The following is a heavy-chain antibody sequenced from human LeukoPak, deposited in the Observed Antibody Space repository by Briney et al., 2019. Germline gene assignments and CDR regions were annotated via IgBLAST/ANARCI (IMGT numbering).Heavy chain of an antibody. CDR1: GFTFSHHS. CDR3: ARDSGNYIDY. CDR2: ISGSSKTI. D-gene: IGHD2/OR15-2a*01. J-gene: IGHJ4*02. Sequence: GGSLRLSCTASGFTFSHHSMNWVRLAPGKGLQWVSFISGSSKTIYYGDSVKGRFTISRDNAKNSLYLQMNSLRDEDAAVYFCARDSGNYIDYWGQGTQVAVSS. V-gene: IGHV3-48*02.